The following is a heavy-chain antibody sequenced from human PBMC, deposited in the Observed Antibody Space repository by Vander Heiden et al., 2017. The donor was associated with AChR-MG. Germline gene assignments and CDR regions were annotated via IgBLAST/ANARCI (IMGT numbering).Heavy chain of an antibody. CDR3: ARAPDGANIWFDP. CDR1: GFTFTNYW. J-gene: IGHJ5*02. CDR2: INQDGSDI. V-gene: IGHV3-7*04. Sequence: EVQLVESGGGLVQPGGSLRLSCAASGFTFTNYWMNWVRQAPGKGLELVATINQDGSDIYYVDSVKGRFTISRDNAQHSLYLQLHSLRVDDSGLYYCARAPDGANIWFDPWGQGTLVIVSS. D-gene: IGHD4-17*01.